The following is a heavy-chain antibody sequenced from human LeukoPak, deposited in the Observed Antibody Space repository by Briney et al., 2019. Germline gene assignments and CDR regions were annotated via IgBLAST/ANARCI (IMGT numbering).Heavy chain of an antibody. Sequence: GASVKVSCKASGGTFSSYAISWVRQAPGQGLEWMGGIIPIFGTANYAQKFQGRVTITADESTSTAYMELSSLRSEDTAVYYCARGSSGSGYYDSSVYPLKGGQEPVVTVPS. CDR1: GGTFSSYA. CDR2: IIPIFGTA. D-gene: IGHD3-22*01. J-gene: IGHJ4*02. CDR3: ARGSSGSGYYDSSVYPLK. V-gene: IGHV1-69*01.